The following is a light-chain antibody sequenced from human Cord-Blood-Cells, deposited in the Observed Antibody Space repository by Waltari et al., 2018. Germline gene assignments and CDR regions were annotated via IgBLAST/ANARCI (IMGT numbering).Light chain of an antibody. J-gene: IGLJ2*01. V-gene: IGLV2-14*01. CDR1: SSDVGGSNY. CDR3: SSYTSSSTPRV. CDR2: DVS. Sequence: QSALTQPASVSGSPGPSITIPCTGTSSDVGGSNYVPWYQQHPGKAPKLMIYDVSNRPSGVSNRFSGSKSGNTASLTISGLQAEDEADYYCSSYTSSSTPRVFGGGTKLTVL.